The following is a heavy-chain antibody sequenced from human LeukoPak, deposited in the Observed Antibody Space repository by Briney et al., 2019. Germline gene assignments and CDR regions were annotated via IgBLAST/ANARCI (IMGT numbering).Heavy chain of an antibody. V-gene: IGHV4-38-2*01. CDR2: IYHSEGT. D-gene: IGHD3-16*02. CDR1: GYSISSGYY. Sequence: SETLSLTCAVSGYSISSGYYWGWIRQRPGKGLEWSGSIYHSEGTYYNQSLKRRDTISVDTSKNQFSLKLSSVTAADTAVYYCARRPYYDYVWGSYRSPGFDYWGQGTLVTVSS. J-gene: IGHJ4*02. CDR3: ARRPYYDYVWGSYRSPGFDY.